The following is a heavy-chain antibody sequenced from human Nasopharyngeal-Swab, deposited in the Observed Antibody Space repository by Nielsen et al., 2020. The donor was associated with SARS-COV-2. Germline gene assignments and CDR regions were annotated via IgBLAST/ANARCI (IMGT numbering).Heavy chain of an antibody. Sequence: GGSLRLSCAASRFTFDDYAMHWVRQAPGKGLEWVSGISWNSGSIGYADSVKGRFTISRDNAKNSLYLQMNSLRAEDTALYYCAKDTSSYISGWFDPWGQGTLVTVSS. J-gene: IGHJ5*02. CDR3: AKDTSSYISGWFDP. CDR2: ISWNSGSI. D-gene: IGHD6-13*01. CDR1: RFTFDDYA. V-gene: IGHV3-9*01.